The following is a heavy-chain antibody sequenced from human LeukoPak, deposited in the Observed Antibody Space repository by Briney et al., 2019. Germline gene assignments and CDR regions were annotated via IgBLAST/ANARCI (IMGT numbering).Heavy chain of an antibody. CDR1: GGSISSSSYY. V-gene: IGHV4-39*07. CDR2: IYYSGST. CDR3: ARGLTYDIMYYFDY. Sequence: SETLSLTCTVSGGSISSSSYYWGWIRQPPGKGLEWIGSIYYSGSTYYNPSLKSRVTISVDTSKNQFSLKLSSVTAADTAVYYCARGLTYDIMYYFDYWGQGTLVTVSS. J-gene: IGHJ4*02. D-gene: IGHD3-9*01.